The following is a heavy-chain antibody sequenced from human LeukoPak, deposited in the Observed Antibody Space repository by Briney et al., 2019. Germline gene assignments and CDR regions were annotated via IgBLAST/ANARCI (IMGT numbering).Heavy chain of an antibody. V-gene: IGHV7-4-1*02. CDR2: INTNTGNP. J-gene: IGHJ3*02. Sequence: ASVKVSCKASGYTFTGYYMHWVRQAPGQGLEWMGWINTNTGNPTYAQGFTGRFVFSLDTSVSTAYLQISSLKAEDTAVYYCARDFKDYYDSSGYWEIPTEDAFDIWGQGTMVTASS. D-gene: IGHD3-22*01. CDR1: GYTFTGYY. CDR3: ARDFKDYYDSSGYWEIPTEDAFDI.